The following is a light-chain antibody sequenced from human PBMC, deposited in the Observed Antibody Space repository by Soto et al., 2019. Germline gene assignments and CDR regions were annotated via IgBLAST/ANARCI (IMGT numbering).Light chain of an antibody. CDR1: QSVSSY. J-gene: IGKJ2*01. CDR2: DAS. V-gene: IGKV3-11*01. CDR3: QQRSNWPPGAYT. Sequence: EIVLTQSQATLSLSPGERATLSCRASQSVSSYLAWYQKKPGQAPRLLIYDASNRATGIPARFSGSGSGTDFTLTISSLELEDFAVYYCQQRSNWPPGAYTFGQGTKLEIK.